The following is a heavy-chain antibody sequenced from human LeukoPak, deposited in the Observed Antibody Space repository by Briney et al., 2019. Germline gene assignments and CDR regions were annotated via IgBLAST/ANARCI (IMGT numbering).Heavy chain of an antibody. J-gene: IGHJ4*02. Sequence: ASVKVSCEASGGTFSSYAISWVRQAPGQGLEWMGGIIPIFGTANYAQKFQGRVTITTDESTSTAYMELSSLRSEDTPVYYCARGPYYYGSGSPSEGFDYWGQGTLVTVSS. CDR3: ARGPYYYGSGSPSEGFDY. D-gene: IGHD3-10*01. V-gene: IGHV1-69*05. CDR1: GGTFSSYA. CDR2: IIPIFGTA.